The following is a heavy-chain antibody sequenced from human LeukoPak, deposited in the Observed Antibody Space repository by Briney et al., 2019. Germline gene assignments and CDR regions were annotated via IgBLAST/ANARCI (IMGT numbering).Heavy chain of an antibody. CDR1: GFTFSSYS. J-gene: IGHJ4*02. CDR2: ISSSSTYI. D-gene: IGHD6-13*01. V-gene: IGHV3-21*01. Sequence: GGSLRLSCAASGFTFSSYSMNWVRQAPGKGLEWVSSISSSSTYIYYADSVKGRSTVSRDNAKNSLYLQMNSLRAEDTAVYFCASQYTSSRIFDDWGQGTLVTVSS. CDR3: ASQYTSSRIFDD.